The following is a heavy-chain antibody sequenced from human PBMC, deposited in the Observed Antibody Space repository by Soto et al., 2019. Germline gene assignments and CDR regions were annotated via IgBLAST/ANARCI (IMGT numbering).Heavy chain of an antibody. CDR1: GFTFSSYA. V-gene: IGHV3-30-3*01. Sequence: GGSLRLSCAASGFTFSSYAMHWVRQAPGTGLEWVAVISYEGSNKYYADSVKGRFTISRDNSKNTLYLQMNSLRTEDTAVYYCARVLGGMATVPFDYWGQGALVTVS. D-gene: IGHD4-4*01. J-gene: IGHJ4*02. CDR3: ARVLGGMATVPFDY. CDR2: ISYEGSNK.